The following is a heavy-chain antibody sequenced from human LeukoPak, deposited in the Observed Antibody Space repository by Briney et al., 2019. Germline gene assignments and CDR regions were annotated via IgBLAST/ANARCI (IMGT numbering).Heavy chain of an antibody. CDR2: IYSGGST. CDR1: GFTVSSNY. Sequence: PGGSLRLSCAASGFTVSSNYMSWVHQAPGKGLEWVSVIYSGGSTYYADSVKGRLTISRDNSKNTLYLQMNSLRAEDTAVYYCARGYYYGSGSYFDYWGQGTLVTVSS. J-gene: IGHJ4*02. CDR3: ARGYYYGSGSYFDY. V-gene: IGHV3-53*01. D-gene: IGHD3-10*01.